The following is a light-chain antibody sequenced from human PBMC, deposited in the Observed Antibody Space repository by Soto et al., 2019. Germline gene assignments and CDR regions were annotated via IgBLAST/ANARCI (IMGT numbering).Light chain of an antibody. CDR1: QRISSW. J-gene: IGKJ2*01. V-gene: IGKV1-5*03. CDR2: EAS. CDR3: QQYSSYSYT. Sequence: DIQMTQSPSTLSASIGDRVTITCRASQRISSWLAWYQQRPGRAPELLIYEASSLESGVPPRFSGSGSGTDFTLTISSLKPDDFATYYCQQYSSYSYTFGQGTKLEIK.